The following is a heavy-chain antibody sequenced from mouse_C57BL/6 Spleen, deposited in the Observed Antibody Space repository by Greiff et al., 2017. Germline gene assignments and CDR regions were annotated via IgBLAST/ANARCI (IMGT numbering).Heavy chain of an antibody. Sequence: EVKLMESGGGLVQPGGSLSLSCAASGFTFTDYSMSWVRQPPGKALEWLGFIRNKANGYTTEYSASVKSRFTISRANSKSILYLHMNALRAVGSATYNCGIYTQLGRYFDYGGQGTTLTVSS. CDR3: GIYTQLGRYFDY. CDR2: IRNKANGYTT. CDR1: GFTFTDYS. J-gene: IGHJ2*01. D-gene: IGHD4-1*02. V-gene: IGHV7-3*01.